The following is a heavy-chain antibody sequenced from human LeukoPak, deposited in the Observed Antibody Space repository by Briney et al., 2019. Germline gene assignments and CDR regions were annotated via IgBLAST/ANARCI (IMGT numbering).Heavy chain of an antibody. D-gene: IGHD6-13*01. J-gene: IGHJ4*02. Sequence: SETLSLTCTVSGGSINSYYWSWIRQPPGKGLEWIGYIYYSGSTKYNPSLKSRVTISVDTSKNQFSLKLSSVTAADTAVYYCARGRGQQLGNFDYWGQGTLVTVSS. CDR1: GGSINSYY. V-gene: IGHV4-59*08. CDR3: ARGRGQQLGNFDY. CDR2: IYYSGST.